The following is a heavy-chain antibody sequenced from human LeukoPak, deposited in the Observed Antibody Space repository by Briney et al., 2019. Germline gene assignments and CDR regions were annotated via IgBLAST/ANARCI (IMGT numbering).Heavy chain of an antibody. CDR3: AATYRGNAFDI. V-gene: IGHV1-24*01. D-gene: IGHD5-12*01. Sequence: EASVKVSCKVSGYTLTELSMHWVRQAPGKGLEWMGGFDPEDGETIYARKFQGRVTMTEDTSTDTAYMELSSLRSEDTAVYYCAATYRGNAFDIWGQGTMVTVSS. J-gene: IGHJ3*02. CDR2: FDPEDGET. CDR1: GYTLTELS.